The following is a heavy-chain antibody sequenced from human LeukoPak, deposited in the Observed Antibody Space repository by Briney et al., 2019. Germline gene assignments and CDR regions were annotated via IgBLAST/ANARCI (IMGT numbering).Heavy chain of an antibody. CDR1: GYTFTSYD. D-gene: IGHD3-3*01. V-gene: IGHV1-8*01. Sequence: ASVKVSCKASGYTFTSYDIYWVRQATGQGLEWMGWMNPNSGNTGYAQKFQGRVTMTRNTSISTAYMELSSLRSEDTAVYYCARRYYDFWSGYSDYRGQGTLVTVSS. CDR2: MNPNSGNT. J-gene: IGHJ4*02. CDR3: ARRYYDFWSGYSDY.